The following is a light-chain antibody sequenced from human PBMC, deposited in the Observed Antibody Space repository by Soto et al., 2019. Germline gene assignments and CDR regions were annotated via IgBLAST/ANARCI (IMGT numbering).Light chain of an antibody. V-gene: IGKV1-5*01. CDR3: QQYNSYSQYT. J-gene: IGKJ2*01. Sequence: DIQMTQSPSTLSASAGDRVTITCRASQSISSWLAWYQQKPGKAPKLLIYDASSLDSGVPSRFSGSGSGTEFTLTISSLQPDDFATDYCQQYNSYSQYTFGQGTKVDIK. CDR2: DAS. CDR1: QSISSW.